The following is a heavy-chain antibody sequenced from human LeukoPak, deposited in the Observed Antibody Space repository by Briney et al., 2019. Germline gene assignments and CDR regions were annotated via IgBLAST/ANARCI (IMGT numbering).Heavy chain of an antibody. CDR2: INAGNGNT. J-gene: IGHJ4*02. V-gene: IGHV1-3*01. D-gene: IGHD3-22*01. CDR1: GYTFTSYA. CDR3: ARVAEPLYYYDSSGYYG. Sequence: GASVKVSCKASGYTFTSYAMHWVRQAPGQGLEWMGWINAGNGNTKYSQKFRGRVTITRDTSASTAYMELSSLRSEDTAVYYCARVAEPLYYYDSSGYYGWGQGTLVTVSS.